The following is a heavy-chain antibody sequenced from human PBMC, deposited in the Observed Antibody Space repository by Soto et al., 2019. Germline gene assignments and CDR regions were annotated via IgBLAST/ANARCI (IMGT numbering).Heavy chain of an antibody. D-gene: IGHD2-2*01. J-gene: IGHJ4*02. CDR2: INHSGST. V-gene: IGHV4-34*01. CDR1: GGSFSGYY. CDR3: ANQRDSTRYFDY. Sequence: PSETLSLTCAVYGGSFSGYYWSWIRQPPGKGLEWIGEINHSGSTNYNPSLNSRVTISVDTSKNQFSLKLTSVTAADTAVYYCANQRDSTRYFDYWGPGTLVTVSS.